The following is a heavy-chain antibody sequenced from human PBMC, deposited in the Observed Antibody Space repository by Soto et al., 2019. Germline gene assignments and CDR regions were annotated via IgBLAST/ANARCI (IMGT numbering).Heavy chain of an antibody. D-gene: IGHD5-12*01. Sequence: GPGPLCSSETLSLTCTVSGGSISSGDYYWSWIRQPPGKGLEWIGYIYYSGSTYYNPSLKSRVTISVDTSKNQFSLKLSSVTAADTAVYYCARDRGYDLFDYWGQGTLVTVSS. CDR1: GGSISSGDYY. J-gene: IGHJ4*02. V-gene: IGHV4-30-4*01. CDR2: IYYSGST. CDR3: ARDRGYDLFDY.